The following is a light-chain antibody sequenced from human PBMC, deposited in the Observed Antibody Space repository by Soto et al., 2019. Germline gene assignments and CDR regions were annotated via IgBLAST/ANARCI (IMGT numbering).Light chain of an antibody. CDR2: DAS. CDR1: QSVSSY. CDR3: QQRSNWPPE. Sequence: EIVLTQSPATLSLSPEERATLSCRASQSVSSYLAWYQQKPGQAPRLLMYDASNRATGIPARFSGSGSGTDFTLTISSLEPEDFAVYYCQQRSNWPPEFGPGTKVDIK. V-gene: IGKV3-11*01. J-gene: IGKJ3*01.